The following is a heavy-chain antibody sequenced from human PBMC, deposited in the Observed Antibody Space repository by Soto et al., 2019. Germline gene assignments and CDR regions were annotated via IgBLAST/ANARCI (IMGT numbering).Heavy chain of an antibody. CDR3: ARDQDIVVAPGAYGMDV. CDR1: GFIFRSYS. J-gene: IGHJ6*02. D-gene: IGHD2-2*01. CDR2: ISSSSRIT. Sequence: GGSLRLSCAASGFIFRSYSLNWVRQVPGRGLEWLSYISSSSRITYYADSVKGRFTVSRDNAKNSLYLQMNSLRDEDTAVYYCARDQDIVVAPGAYGMDVWGQGTTVTVSS. V-gene: IGHV3-48*02.